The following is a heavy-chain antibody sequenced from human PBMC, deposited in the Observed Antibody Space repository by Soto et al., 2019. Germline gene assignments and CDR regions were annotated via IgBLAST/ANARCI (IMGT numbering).Heavy chain of an antibody. V-gene: IGHV4-59*01. CDR3: SRGGDHVTNYGYEHYGMDV. CDR1: GGSISNYH. D-gene: IGHD5-18*01. J-gene: IGHJ6*02. Sequence: QVHLQESGPGLVKPSETLSLSCTVSGGSISNYHWSWIRQPPGKGLEWIGYSHNSGSTNYNLSLXSRVTISLDTXXNXFXXKLTSVTAADTAVYYCSRGGDHVTNYGYEHYGMDVWGQGTTVTVSS. CDR2: SHNSGST.